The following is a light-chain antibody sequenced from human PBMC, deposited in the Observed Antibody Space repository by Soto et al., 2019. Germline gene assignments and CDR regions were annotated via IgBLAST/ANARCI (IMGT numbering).Light chain of an antibody. V-gene: IGLV2-14*01. J-gene: IGLJ1*01. CDR3: SAYTGSSSYV. CDR2: YVS. Sequence: QSALTQPASVSASPGQSITISCTGTSSDIGSYNYVSWYQQHPGKAPKLMIYYVSDRPSGVSDRFSGSKSGNTASLTISGLQAEDEADYYCSAYTGSSSYVFGTGTKVTVL. CDR1: SSDIGSYNY.